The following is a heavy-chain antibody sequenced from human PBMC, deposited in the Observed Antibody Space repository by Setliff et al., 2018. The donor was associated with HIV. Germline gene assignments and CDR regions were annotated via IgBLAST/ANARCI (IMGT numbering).Heavy chain of an antibody. V-gene: IGHV1-2*02. CDR3: ARSYIAFLSTWYYGMDV. CDR1: GYTFTGSF. J-gene: IGHJ6*02. Sequence: ASVKVSCKSSGYTFTGSFMHWVRQAPGQGLEWMGWINCNSGGTYYAQNFQGRVTMTRDTSISTAYMELNRLRSDDTAVYYCARSYIAFLSTWYYGMDVWGQGTTVTVSS. D-gene: IGHD5-18*01. CDR2: INCNSGGT.